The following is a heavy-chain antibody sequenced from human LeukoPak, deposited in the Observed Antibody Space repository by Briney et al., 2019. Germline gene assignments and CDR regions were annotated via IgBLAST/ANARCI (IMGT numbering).Heavy chain of an antibody. J-gene: IGHJ6*03. D-gene: IGHD4-11*01. CDR1: GGSVSSGDYY. CDR3: ARAPKGMTTVRYYYYYYMDV. CDR2: IYYSGSS. V-gene: IGHV4-31*03. Sequence: SETLSLTCTVSGGSVSSGDYYWTWIRQHPGKGLEWIGYIYYSGSSFYNPSLKSRVTMSVDTSKNQFSLKLSSVTAADTAVYFCARAPKGMTTVRYYYYYYMDVWGKGTTVTVSS.